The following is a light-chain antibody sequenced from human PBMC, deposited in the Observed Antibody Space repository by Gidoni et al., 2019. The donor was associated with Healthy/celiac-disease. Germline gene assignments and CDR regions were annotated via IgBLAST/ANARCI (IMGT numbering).Light chain of an antibody. CDR1: QSVSSY. CDR3: QQRSNWPLT. V-gene: IGKV3-11*01. J-gene: IGKJ4*01. CDR2: DAS. Sequence: EIVLTQSPATLSLSPGERATLSCSASQSVSSYLAWYQQKPGQAPRLLIYDASIRATDIPARFSGSGSGTDFTLTISSLEPEDFAVYYCQQRSNWPLTFGGGTKVEIK.